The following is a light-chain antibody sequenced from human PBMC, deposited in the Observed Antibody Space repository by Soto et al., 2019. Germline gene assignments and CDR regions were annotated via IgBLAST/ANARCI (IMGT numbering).Light chain of an antibody. CDR3: QQSFSSLWT. CDR1: QSISNY. CDR2: AAS. V-gene: IGKV1-39*01. J-gene: IGKJ1*01. Sequence: DIQMTQSPSSLSASVGDRVTITCRASQSISNYLNWYQQKPGKAPKLLIYAASSMQSGVPSRFSGSGSETDFTLTISSLQPDDSATYYCQQSFSSLWTFGQGTKVEV.